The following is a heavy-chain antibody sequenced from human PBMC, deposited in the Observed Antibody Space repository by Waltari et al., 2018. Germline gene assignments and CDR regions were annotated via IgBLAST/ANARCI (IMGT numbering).Heavy chain of an antibody. Sequence: EVQLVESGGGLVQPGGSLRLSCAASGFTFSSYWMPWVRHSPGKGLVWVSRINGDGGSTSYADSVKGRFTISRDNAKNTLYPQRNSLRAEDTAVYYCTRTRYCSTTSCQVDWFDPWGQGTLVTVSS. CDR3: TRTRYCSTTSCQVDWFDP. CDR1: GFTFSSYW. D-gene: IGHD2-2*01. V-gene: IGHV3-74*01. CDR2: INGDGGST. J-gene: IGHJ5*02.